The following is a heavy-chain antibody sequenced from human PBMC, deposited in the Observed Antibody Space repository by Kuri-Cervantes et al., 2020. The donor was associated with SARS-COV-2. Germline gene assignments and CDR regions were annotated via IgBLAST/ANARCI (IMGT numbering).Heavy chain of an antibody. J-gene: IGHJ4*02. Sequence: GGSLRLSCKGSGYSFTSYWIGWVRQMPGKGLEWMGIIYPGDSDTRYSPSFQGQVTISADKSISTAYLQWSSLKASDTAMYYCARRRGFWSGYPYYFDYWGQGTLVTVSS. CDR2: IYPGDSDT. CDR3: ARRRGFWSGYPYYFDY. V-gene: IGHV5-51*01. CDR1: GYSFTSYW. D-gene: IGHD3-3*01.